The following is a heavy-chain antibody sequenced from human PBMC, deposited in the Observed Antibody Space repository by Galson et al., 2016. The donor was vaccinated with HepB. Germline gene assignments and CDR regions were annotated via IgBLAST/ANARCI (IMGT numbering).Heavy chain of an antibody. V-gene: IGHV3-66*02. J-gene: IGHJ6*03. D-gene: IGHD1-1*01. CDR2: LYSGGGT. CDR3: ARDPTSGSEFFYMDV. CDR1: GFTVRAFY. Sequence: SLRLSCAASGFTVRAFYMSWVRQAPGQGLEWVSILYSGGGTYTADSVRGRFTISRDNSKNTLYLQVNSLRAEDTAVYYCARDPTSGSEFFYMDVWGKGTTVTVSS.